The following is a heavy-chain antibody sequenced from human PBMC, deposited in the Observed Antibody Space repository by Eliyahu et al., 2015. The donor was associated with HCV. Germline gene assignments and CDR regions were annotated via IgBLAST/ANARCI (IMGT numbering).Heavy chain of an antibody. V-gene: IGHV2-5*01. J-gene: IGHJ4*02. CDR1: GFSLSTSGVG. CDR3: AHSRQRVVAAGTGYFDS. D-gene: IGHD6-13*01. Sequence: QITLKESGPTLVKPTQTLTLTCTFSGFSLSTSGVGVGWIRQPPGKALEWVALVYWTDDKRYSPSLRSRLTITKDTSKNQVVLTMTNMDPVDTATYYCAHSRQRVVAAGTGYFDSWGQGTLVTVSS. CDR2: VYWTDDK.